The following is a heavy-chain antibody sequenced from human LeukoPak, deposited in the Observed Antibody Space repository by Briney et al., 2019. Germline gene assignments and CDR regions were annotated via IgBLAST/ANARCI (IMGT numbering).Heavy chain of an antibody. D-gene: IGHD6-19*01. J-gene: IGHJ4*02. CDR3: ARERRAVAVPFDY. V-gene: IGHV1-2*06. CDR1: GYTFTGYY. Sequence: ASVKVSCKASGYTFTGYYMHWVRQAPGQGLEWMGRINPNSGGTNYAQKFQGRVTMTRDTSISTAYMELSRLRSEDTAVYYCARERRAVAVPFDYWGQGTLVTVSS. CDR2: INPNSGGT.